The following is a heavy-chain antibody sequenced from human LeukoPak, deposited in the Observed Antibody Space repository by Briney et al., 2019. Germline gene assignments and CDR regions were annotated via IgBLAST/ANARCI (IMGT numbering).Heavy chain of an antibody. Sequence: SETLSLTCTVSGGSISSYYWSWIRQPPGKGLEWIGYIYYSGSTNYNPSLKSRVTISVDTSKNQFSLKLSSVTAADTAVYYCARDPQYGDYLPAWGQGTLVTVSS. CDR1: GGSISSYY. CDR2: IYYSGST. CDR3: ARDPQYGDYLPA. V-gene: IGHV4-59*01. D-gene: IGHD4-17*01. J-gene: IGHJ4*02.